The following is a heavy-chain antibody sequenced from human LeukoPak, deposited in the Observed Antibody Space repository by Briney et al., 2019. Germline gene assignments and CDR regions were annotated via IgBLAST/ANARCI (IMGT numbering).Heavy chain of an antibody. J-gene: IGHJ6*02. D-gene: IGHD2-21*02. CDR1: GGTFSSYA. CDR3: ARDTLAYCGGDCYPRDYYYGMDV. CDR2: IIPIFGTA. V-gene: IGHV1-69*05. Sequence: GASVKVSCKASGGTFSSYAISWVRQAPGQGLEWMGGIIPIFGTANYAQKFQGRVTITTDESTSTAYMELSSLRSDDTAVYYCARDTLAYCGGDCYPRDYYYGMDVWGQGTTVTVSS.